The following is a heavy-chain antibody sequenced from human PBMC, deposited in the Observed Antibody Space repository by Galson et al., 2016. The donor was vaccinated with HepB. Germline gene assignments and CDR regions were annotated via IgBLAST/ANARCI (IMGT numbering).Heavy chain of an antibody. V-gene: IGHV1-69*13. CDR2: IIPIFGTP. CDR3: ARGSYTYGWGEFDF. Sequence: SVKVSCKASGGTFSSYAISWVRQAPGQGLEWMGGIIPIFGTPNYAQEFQGRVTITADESTSTAYVELSSLRSEDPAVYYCARGSYTYGWGEFDFWGQGTLVTVSS. J-gene: IGHJ4*02. D-gene: IGHD5-18*01. CDR1: GGTFSSYA.